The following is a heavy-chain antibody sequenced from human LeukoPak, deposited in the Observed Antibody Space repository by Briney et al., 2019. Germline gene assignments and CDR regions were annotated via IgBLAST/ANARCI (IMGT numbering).Heavy chain of an antibody. CDR1: GFTFDDYA. CDR3: ARGGSDSSRYWVY. Sequence: PGGSLRLSCAASGFTFDDYAMHWVRQAPGRGLEWVASVRDDGREKSYADSVKGRFIISRDNAENSLFLQMTGLRVEDTAVYYCARGGSDSSRYWVYWGQGTLVTVSS. CDR2: VRDDGREK. J-gene: IGHJ4*02. V-gene: IGHV3-7*01. D-gene: IGHD6-25*01.